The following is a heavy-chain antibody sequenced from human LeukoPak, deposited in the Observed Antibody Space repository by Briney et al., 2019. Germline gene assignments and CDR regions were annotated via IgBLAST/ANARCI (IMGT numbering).Heavy chain of an antibody. CDR3: AREENYDFWSGFDP. CDR2: ISYDGSNK. D-gene: IGHD3-3*01. CDR1: GFTFSSYA. Sequence: PGGSLRLSCAASGFTFSSYAMHWVRQAPGKGLEWVAVISYDGSNKYYADSVKGRFTISRDNSKNTLYLQMNSLRSDDTAVYHCAREENYDFWSGFDPWGQGTLVTVSS. J-gene: IGHJ5*02. V-gene: IGHV3-30-3*01.